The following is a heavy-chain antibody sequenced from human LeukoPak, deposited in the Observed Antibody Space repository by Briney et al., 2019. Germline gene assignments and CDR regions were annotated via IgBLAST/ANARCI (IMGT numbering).Heavy chain of an antibody. CDR3: VRRDIYTTSSWGAFDI. Sequence: PGGSLRLSCAASGFTFSRYVMSWGRQVPGRRPDWVSSISATGGERLYADSVKGRVTISRDKSNNIVYLQMDGLRADDTALYYCVRRDIYTTSSWGAFDIWGKGTLVTVSS. CDR2: ISATGGER. CDR1: GFTFSRYV. D-gene: IGHD6-6*01. V-gene: IGHV3-23*01. J-gene: IGHJ3*02.